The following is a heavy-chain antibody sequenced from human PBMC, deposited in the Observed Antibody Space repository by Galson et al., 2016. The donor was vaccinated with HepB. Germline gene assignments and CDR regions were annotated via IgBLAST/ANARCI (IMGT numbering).Heavy chain of an antibody. D-gene: IGHD3-10*01. Sequence: SVKVSCKASGYTFSSYGINWVRQAPGRGLEWMGRISTYNGKTNYGQNFQGRITMTTDTSTSTAYVELRTLRSDDTAVYYCARDISVRAAGLDYWGQGTLVTVSS. CDR1: GYTFSSYG. CDR3: ARDISVRAAGLDY. J-gene: IGHJ4*02. CDR2: ISTYNGKT. V-gene: IGHV1-18*01.